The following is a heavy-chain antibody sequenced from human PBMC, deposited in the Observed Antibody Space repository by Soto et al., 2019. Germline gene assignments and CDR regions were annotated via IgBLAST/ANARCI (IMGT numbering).Heavy chain of an antibody. CDR3: AKDQGGQGDY. CDR1: GFTFSNAW. CDR2: IKSKTDGGTT. Sequence: EVQLVESGGGLVKPGGSLRLSCAASGFTFSNAWMSWVRQAPGKGLEWVGRIKSKTDGGTTDYAAPVKGRFTISRDNSKNTLYLQMNSLRAEDTAVYYCAKDQGGQGDYWGQGTLVTVSS. V-gene: IGHV3-15*01. D-gene: IGHD3-16*01. J-gene: IGHJ4*02.